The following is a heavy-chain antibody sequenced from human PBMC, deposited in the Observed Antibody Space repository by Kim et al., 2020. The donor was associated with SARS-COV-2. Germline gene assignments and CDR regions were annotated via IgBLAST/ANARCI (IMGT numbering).Heavy chain of an antibody. V-gene: IGHV3-11*01. J-gene: IGHJ4*02. Sequence: GMSLKHADSVRGRLTISRDNAKKSLSLQMNSLTPEDTAVYYCVREPNYWGQGTLVTVSS. CDR3: VREPNY. CDR2: GMSL.